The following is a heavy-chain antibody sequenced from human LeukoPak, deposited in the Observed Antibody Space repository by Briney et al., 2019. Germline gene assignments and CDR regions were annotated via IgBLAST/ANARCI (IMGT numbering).Heavy chain of an antibody. D-gene: IGHD3-10*01. CDR3: AKGTTDYGSGYGMDV. V-gene: IGHV3-23*01. Sequence: GGSLRLSCVVSGFTFRNFGMNWVRQAPGKGLEWVSAVSGVSIGGSTFYADSVKGRFTISRDNSKNMLYLQMNSLGVEDTAIYCAKGTTDYGSGYGMDVWGKGTTVTVSS. CDR2: VSGVSIGGST. J-gene: IGHJ6*04. CDR1: GFTFRNFG.